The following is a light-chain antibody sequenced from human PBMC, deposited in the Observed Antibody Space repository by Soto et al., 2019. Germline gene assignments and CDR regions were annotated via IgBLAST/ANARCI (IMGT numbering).Light chain of an antibody. CDR2: KAS. V-gene: IGKV1-5*03. J-gene: IGKJ1*01. CDR3: QQYDTHSWT. Sequence: DIQMTQSPSTLSASVGDRVTITCRASQSPRNWLAWDQQKPGKAPKLLIYKASSLESGVPSRFSGSGSGAEFTLTINGLQPDDFATYYCQQYDTHSWTFGQGTKVEIK. CDR1: QSPRNW.